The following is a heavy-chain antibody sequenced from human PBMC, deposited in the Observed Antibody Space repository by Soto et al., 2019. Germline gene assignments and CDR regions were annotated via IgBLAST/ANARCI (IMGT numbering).Heavy chain of an antibody. CDR3: ARVGVAVAGYYFDY. D-gene: IGHD6-19*01. J-gene: IGHJ4*02. V-gene: IGHV3-74*01. CDR1: GFTFSRDW. Sequence: GGSLRLSCAASGFTFSRDWMHWVRQAPGKGLVWVSHLNRDGSSTSYADSVNGRFTISRDNARNTLFLQMNSLRAEDTAVYYCARVGVAVAGYYFDYWGQGTLVTVSS. CDR2: LNRDGSST.